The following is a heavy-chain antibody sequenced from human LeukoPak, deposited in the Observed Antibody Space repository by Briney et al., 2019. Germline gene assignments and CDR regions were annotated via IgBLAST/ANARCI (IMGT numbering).Heavy chain of an antibody. CDR3: ARDNKLRYATYGMDV. CDR2: IKQDGSKK. V-gene: IGHV3-7*01. CDR1: GFPFSSYW. J-gene: IGHJ6*02. D-gene: IGHD3-9*01. Sequence: GGSLRLSCVASGFPFSSYWMTWVRQAPGKGLEWVANIKQDGSKKSYVDSVKGRFTISRDNANNSLYLQMTSLRAEDTAVYYCARDNKLRYATYGMDVWGQGATVTVSS.